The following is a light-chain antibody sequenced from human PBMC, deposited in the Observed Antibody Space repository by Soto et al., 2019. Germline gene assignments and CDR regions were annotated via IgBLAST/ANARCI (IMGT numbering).Light chain of an antibody. CDR3: HQYGSTPCT. Sequence: EIVLTQSPGTLSLSPGDRATLSCRASQSVSTNYLAWYQQKLGQAPRLLIYGASSRATGIPDRFSGSGSGTDFTLTISRLEPEDFAVYYCHQYGSTPCTFGPG. CDR1: QSVSTNY. J-gene: IGKJ3*01. CDR2: GAS. V-gene: IGKV3-20*01.